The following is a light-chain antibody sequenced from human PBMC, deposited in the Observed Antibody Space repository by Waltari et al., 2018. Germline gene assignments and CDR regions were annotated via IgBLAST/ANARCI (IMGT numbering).Light chain of an antibody. CDR2: RHN. CDR1: SSNIGSNY. V-gene: IGLV1-47*01. CDR3: VAWDDSLSGPV. Sequence: QSVVTQPPSASGTPGQRVTISCSGSSSNIGSNYVYWFQQLPGTAPKLLIYRHNQRPSGVPDRFSGSKSGTSASLAISGLRSEDEADYYCVAWDDSLSGPVFGGGTKLTVL. J-gene: IGLJ2*01.